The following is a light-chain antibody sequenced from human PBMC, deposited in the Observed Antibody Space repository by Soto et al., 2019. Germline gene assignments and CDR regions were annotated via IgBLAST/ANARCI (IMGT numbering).Light chain of an antibody. CDR2: ENN. J-gene: IGLJ1*01. CDR1: SSNIGNNY. V-gene: IGLV1-51*02. Sequence: QSVLTQPPSVSAAPGQKVTISCSGSSSNIGNNYVSWYQQLPGTAPKLLIYENNKRPSGIPDRFSGSKSGTSATLGITGFQTWDEADYYCGTWDSSLSAYVFGTGTKVTVL. CDR3: GTWDSSLSAYV.